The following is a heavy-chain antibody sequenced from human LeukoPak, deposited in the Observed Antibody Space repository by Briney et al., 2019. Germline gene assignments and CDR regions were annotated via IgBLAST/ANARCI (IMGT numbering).Heavy chain of an antibody. J-gene: IGHJ4*02. D-gene: IGHD6-19*01. CDR2: TYYSGTT. CDR3: ARDDSGWCFY. Sequence: SETLSLTCTVSGGSISSTSYYWGWIRQTPGKGLEWIGSTYYSGTTYYNPSLKSRVTISADMSKNQFSLKLSSVTAADTAVYYCARDDSGWCFYWGQGTLVTVSS. CDR1: GGSISSTSYY. V-gene: IGHV4-39*07.